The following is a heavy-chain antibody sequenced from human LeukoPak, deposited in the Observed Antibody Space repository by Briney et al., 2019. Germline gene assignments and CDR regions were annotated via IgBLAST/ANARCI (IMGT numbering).Heavy chain of an antibody. CDR1: GYTFTGYY. CDR2: INPNSGGT. V-gene: IGHV1-2*02. CDR3: ARVWRVEQLVYFDY. J-gene: IGHJ4*02. Sequence: ASVKVSCKASGYTFTGYYMHWVRQAPGQGLEWMGWINPNSGGTNYAQKFQGRVTMTRDTSISTAYMELSRLGSDDTAVYYCARVWRVEQLVYFDYWGQGTLVTVSS. D-gene: IGHD1/OR15-1a*01.